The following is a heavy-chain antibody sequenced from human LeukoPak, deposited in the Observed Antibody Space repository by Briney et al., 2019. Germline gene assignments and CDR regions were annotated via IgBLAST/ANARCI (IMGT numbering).Heavy chain of an antibody. CDR1: GFTFSDSY. V-gene: IGHV3-11*01. J-gene: IGHJ5*02. CDR2: ISNSGTSM. CDR3: ARDLAYPSGS. D-gene: IGHD3-10*01. Sequence: GGSLRLSRAASGFTFSDSYMSWIRQAPGKGLEWVSYISNSGTSMYYADSAKGRFTISRDNAKNSVSLQMNGLRAEDTAVYYCARDLAYPSGSWGQGTLVTVSS.